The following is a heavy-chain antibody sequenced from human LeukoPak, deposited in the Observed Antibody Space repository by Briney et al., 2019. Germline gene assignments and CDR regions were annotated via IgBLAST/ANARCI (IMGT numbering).Heavy chain of an antibody. CDR3: ARAYCGGDCYSYDY. CDR1: GYTFTSYD. J-gene: IGHJ4*02. V-gene: IGHV1-8*01. D-gene: IGHD2-21*02. Sequence: ASVKVSCKASGYTFTSYDINWVRQATGQGLGWMGWMNPNSGNTGYAQKFQGRVTMTRNTSISTAYMELSSLRSEDTAVYYCARAYCGGDCYSYDYWGQGTLVTVSS. CDR2: MNPNSGNT.